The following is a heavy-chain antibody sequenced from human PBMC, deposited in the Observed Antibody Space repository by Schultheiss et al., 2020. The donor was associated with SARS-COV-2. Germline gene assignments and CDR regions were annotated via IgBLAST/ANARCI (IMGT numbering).Heavy chain of an antibody. CDR1: GFTFSSYW. D-gene: IGHD6-6*01. V-gene: IGHV3-69-1*01. Sequence: GGSLRLSCAASGFTFSSYWMHWVRQAPGKGLVWVSSISSSGTIYYADSVKGRFTISRDNSKNTLYLQMNSLRAEDTAVYYCAREAQYSSSDYYYYYGMDVWGQGTTVTVSS. CDR3: AREAQYSSSDYYYYYGMDV. J-gene: IGHJ6*02. CDR2: ISSSGTI.